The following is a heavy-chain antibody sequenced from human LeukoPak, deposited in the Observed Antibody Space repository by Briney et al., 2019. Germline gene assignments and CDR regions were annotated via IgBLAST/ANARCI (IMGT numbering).Heavy chain of an antibody. D-gene: IGHD2-21*02. V-gene: IGHV1-2*06. CDR3: ARDCGGDCYQAY. J-gene: IGHJ4*02. CDR2: INPNSGGT. CDR1: GYTFSGYY. Sequence: GASVKVSCKASGYTFSGYYIHWVRQAPGQGLEWMGRINPNSGGTNYAQKFQGGVTMTRDTSISTAYMELNSLRSDDTAVYYCARDCGGDCYQAYWGQGTLVTVSS.